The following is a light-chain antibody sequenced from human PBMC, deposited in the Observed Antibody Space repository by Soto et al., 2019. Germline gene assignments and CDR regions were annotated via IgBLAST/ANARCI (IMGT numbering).Light chain of an antibody. Sequence: DLQLTQSPSPLSASLGDRVTITWRASEIITNRLAWYQQKPGKAPKVLIYDASNLESGVPSRFSGFRSGTEFTLTISSLKPDDFATYYCQHYGGMWTFGQGTKVDIK. V-gene: IGKV1-5*01. CDR2: DAS. J-gene: IGKJ1*01. CDR1: EIITNR. CDR3: QHYGGMWT.